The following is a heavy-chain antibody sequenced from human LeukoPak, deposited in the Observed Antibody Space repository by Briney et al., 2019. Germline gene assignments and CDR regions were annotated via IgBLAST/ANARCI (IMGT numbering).Heavy chain of an antibody. CDR2: IYYSGST. CDR3: ARGGLTWFGESDDGGYFDY. Sequence: PSETLSLTCTVSGGSISSYYWSWIRQPPGKGLEWIGYIYYSGSTNYNPSLKSRVTISVDTSKNQFSLKLSSVTAAGTAVYYCARGGLTWFGESDDGGYFDYWGQGTLVTVSS. D-gene: IGHD3-10*01. CDR1: GGSISSYY. V-gene: IGHV4-59*01. J-gene: IGHJ4*02.